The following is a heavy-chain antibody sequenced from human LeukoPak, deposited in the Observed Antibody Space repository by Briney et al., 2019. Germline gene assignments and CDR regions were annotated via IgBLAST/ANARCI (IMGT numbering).Heavy chain of an antibody. D-gene: IGHD3-10*01. CDR2: ISSSSSYI. CDR1: GFTFSSYS. J-gene: IGHJ4*02. V-gene: IGHV3-21*01. Sequence: GGSLRLSCAASGFTFSSYSMNWVRQAPGKGLEWVSSISSSSSYIYYADSVKGRFTISRDNAKNSLYLQMNSLRAEDTAVYYCARDKGDTMVRGVITFWGQGTLVIVSS. CDR3: ARDKGDTMVRGVITF.